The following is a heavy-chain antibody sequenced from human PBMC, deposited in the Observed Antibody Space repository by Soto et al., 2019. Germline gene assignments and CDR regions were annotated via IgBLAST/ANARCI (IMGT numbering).Heavy chain of an antibody. Sequence: SETLSLTGTVSGGTVSSGCYYWSWIRQPPGKGLEWIGYISSMGSANYNPSLKSRVTISVDTSKNQFSLKLTSVTAADTAVYYCAMAGNYRYFDVLGQGTLLTVSS. CDR2: ISSMGSA. CDR3: AMAGNYRYFDV. D-gene: IGHD1-7*01. V-gene: IGHV4-61*01. CDR1: GGTVSSGCYY. J-gene: IGHJ4*02.